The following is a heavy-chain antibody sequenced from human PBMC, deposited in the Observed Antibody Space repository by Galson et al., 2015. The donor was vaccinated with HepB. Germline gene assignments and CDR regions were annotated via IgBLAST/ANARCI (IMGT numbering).Heavy chain of an antibody. CDR3: ARDPDMDDDVAAAGHYYYYGMDV. D-gene: IGHD6-13*01. CDR2: ISYDGSNK. CDR1: GFTFSSYA. J-gene: IGHJ6*02. V-gene: IGHV3-30*04. Sequence: SLRLSCAASGFTFSSYAMHWVRQAPGKGLEWVAVISYDGSNKYYADSVKGRFTISRDNSKNTLYLQMNSLRAEDTAVYYCARDPDMDDDVAAAGHYYYYGMDVWGQGTTVTVSS.